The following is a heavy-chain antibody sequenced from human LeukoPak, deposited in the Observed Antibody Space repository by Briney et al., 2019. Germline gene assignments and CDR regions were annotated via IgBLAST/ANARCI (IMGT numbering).Heavy chain of an antibody. V-gene: IGHV4-4*09. J-gene: IGHJ5*02. CDR2: IYTSRST. CDR3: ARQPSYYYDSSGYSRWFDP. CDR1: GGSISSYY. Sequence: SETLSLTCTVSGGSISSYYWSWIRQPPGKGLEWIGYIYTSRSTNYNPSLKSRVTISVDTSKNQFSLKLSSVTAADTAVYYCARQPSYYYDSSGYSRWFDPWGQGTLVTVSS. D-gene: IGHD3-22*01.